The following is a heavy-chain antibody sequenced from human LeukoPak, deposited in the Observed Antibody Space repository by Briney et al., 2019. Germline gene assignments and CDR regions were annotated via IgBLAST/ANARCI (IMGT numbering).Heavy chain of an antibody. CDR1: GFTVSSSY. J-gene: IGHJ4*02. CDR2: FYRGDST. CDR3: ARGSLRYSDWLLSYDY. D-gene: IGHD3-9*01. V-gene: IGHV3-53*01. Sequence: GGSLRLSCAASGFTVSSSYMYWVRQAPGRGLEWVSFFYRGDSTYYAESVRGRFTISRDNSKNTLYLLMNSLRAEDTAIYYCARGSLRYSDWLLSYDYWGQGTLVTVSS.